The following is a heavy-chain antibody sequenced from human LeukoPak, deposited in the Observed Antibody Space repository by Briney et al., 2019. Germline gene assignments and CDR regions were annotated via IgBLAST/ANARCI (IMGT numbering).Heavy chain of an antibody. V-gene: IGHV3-7*01. CDR1: GFTFSSYW. Sequence: GGSLRHSCAASGFTFSSYWMSWVRQAPGKGLEWVANMKQDGSEKYYVDSVKGRFTISRDNAKNSLYLQMNSLRAEDTAVYYCARRLRRYFDWPPYYFDYWGQGTLVTVSS. D-gene: IGHD3-9*01. CDR3: ARRLRRYFDWPPYYFDY. J-gene: IGHJ4*02. CDR2: MKQDGSEK.